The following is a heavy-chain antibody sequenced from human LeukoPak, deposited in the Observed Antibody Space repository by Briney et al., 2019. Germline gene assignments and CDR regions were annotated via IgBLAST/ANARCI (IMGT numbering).Heavy chain of an antibody. CDR2: IIPNSGGT. V-gene: IGHV1-2*02. CDR3: ARDPTPSGYDYYFDY. Sequence: ASVKVSCKASGYTFTGYYMHWVRQAPGQGLEWMGWIIPNSGGTNYAQKFQGRVTMTRDTSISTAYMELSRLRSDDTAVYYCARDPTPSGYDYYFDYWGQGTLVTVSS. CDR1: GYTFTGYY. J-gene: IGHJ4*02. D-gene: IGHD5-12*01.